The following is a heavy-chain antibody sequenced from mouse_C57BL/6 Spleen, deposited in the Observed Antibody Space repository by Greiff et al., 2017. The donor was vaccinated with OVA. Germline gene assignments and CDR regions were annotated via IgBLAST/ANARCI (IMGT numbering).Heavy chain of an antibody. J-gene: IGHJ1*03. CDR2: INPNNGGT. CDR1: GYTFTDYY. CDR3: ARGWSTVVAHWYFDV. D-gene: IGHD1-1*01. Sequence: EVQLQQSGPELVKPGASVKISCKASGYTFTDYYMNWVKQSHGKSLEWIGDINPNNGGTSYNQKFKGKATLTVDKASSKAYMELRSLTSEDSAVYYCARGWSTVVAHWYFDVWGTGTTVTVSS. V-gene: IGHV1-26*01.